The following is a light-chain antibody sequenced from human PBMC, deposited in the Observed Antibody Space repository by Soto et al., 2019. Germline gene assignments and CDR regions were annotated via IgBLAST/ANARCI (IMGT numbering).Light chain of an antibody. CDR1: QPIATY. CDR2: TAS. CDR3: QQSYNTPPWT. V-gene: IGKV1-39*01. Sequence: DIQMTQSPSSLSASVGDRVTITCPASQPIATYLSWFQQKPGKAPKLLIYTASNLQSGVPSRFTGSGSGTEFTLTISSLHPEDFATYYCQQSYNTPPWTFGQGTKVEIK. J-gene: IGKJ1*01.